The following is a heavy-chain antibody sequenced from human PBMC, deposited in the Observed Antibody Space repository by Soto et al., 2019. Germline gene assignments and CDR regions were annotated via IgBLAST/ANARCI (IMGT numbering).Heavy chain of an antibody. CDR2: IYISENT. Sequence: LSLTFTVSGXSISSDYWSWIRQPAGKGLEWIGRIYISENTHYNPSLRSRVSMSLDTSKNQLSLNLSSVTAADTAVYYCARGVGRSSWTSFDSWGQGTLVTVPQ. V-gene: IGHV4-4*07. CDR3: ARGVGRSSWTSFDS. D-gene: IGHD6-13*01. CDR1: GXSISSDY. J-gene: IGHJ4*02.